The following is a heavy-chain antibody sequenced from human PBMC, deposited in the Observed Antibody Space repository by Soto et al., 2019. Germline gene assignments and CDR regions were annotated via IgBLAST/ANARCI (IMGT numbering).Heavy chain of an antibody. CDR2: ISSSSSYI. Sequence: EVQLVESGGGLVKPGGSLRLSCAASGFTFSSYSMNWVCQAPGKGLEWVSSISSSSSYIYYADSVKGRFTISRDNAKNSLYLQMNSLRAEDTAVYYCARLSTVTTWDYWGQGTLVTVSS. CDR3: ARLSTVTTWDY. J-gene: IGHJ4*02. CDR1: GFTFSSYS. D-gene: IGHD4-17*01. V-gene: IGHV3-21*01.